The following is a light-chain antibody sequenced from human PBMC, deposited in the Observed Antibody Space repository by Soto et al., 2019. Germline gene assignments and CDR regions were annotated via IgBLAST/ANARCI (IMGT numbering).Light chain of an antibody. CDR1: QSVGSN. CDR2: GAS. V-gene: IGKV3-15*01. CDR3: QQYNNWPPLT. J-gene: IGKJ4*01. Sequence: EIVMTQSPATLSVSPGERATLSCRASQSVGSNLAWYQQKPGQAPRLLIYGASTRATGIPARFSGSGSGTEFTLTISSLQSEDFAVYYCQQYNNWPPLTFGGGTKVDTK.